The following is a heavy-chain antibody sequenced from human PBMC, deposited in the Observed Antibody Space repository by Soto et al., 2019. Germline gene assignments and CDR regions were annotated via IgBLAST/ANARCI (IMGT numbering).Heavy chain of an antibody. CDR3: AKDNYDILTGRKRYFDS. CDR2: ISWDGGVT. V-gene: IGHV3-43*01. CDR1: GFPFDAYT. D-gene: IGHD3-9*01. Sequence: EVQLVESGGVVVQPGGSLRLSCAASGFPFDAYTMHWARQAPGKGLEWVSLISWDGGVTYYTDSVKGRFTISRDNSKNSLYLQMNSLRPEDTAFYYCAKDNYDILTGRKRYFDSWGPGTLVTVSS. J-gene: IGHJ4*02.